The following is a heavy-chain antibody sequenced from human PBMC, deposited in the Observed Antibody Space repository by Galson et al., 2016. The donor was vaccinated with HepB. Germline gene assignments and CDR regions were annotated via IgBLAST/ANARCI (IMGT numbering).Heavy chain of an antibody. D-gene: IGHD3-16*01. V-gene: IGHV3-7*04. CDR3: TRDIAAFGGVME. CDR2: IKEDGREK. CDR1: GFTLSRYW. J-gene: IGHJ4*02. Sequence: SLRLSCAGSGFTLSRYWMSWVRQAPGKGLEWVANIKEDGREKKYVHSVKGRFTISRDNAKNSVYLQMNSLRAEDTAVYYCTRDIAAFGGVMEWGQGTLVTISS.